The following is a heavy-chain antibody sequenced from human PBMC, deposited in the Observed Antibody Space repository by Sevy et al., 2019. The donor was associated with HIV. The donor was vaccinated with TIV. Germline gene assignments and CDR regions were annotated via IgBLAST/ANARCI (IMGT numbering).Heavy chain of an antibody. D-gene: IGHD3-22*01. CDR2: IYYSGST. CDR3: ARDQYYYDSSAYYLPAFDI. CDR1: GGSISSYY. Sequence: SETLSLTCTVSGGSISSYYWSWIRQPPGKGLEWIGYIYYSGSTNYNPSLKSRVTISVDMSKNQFSLKLSSVTAADTAVYYCARDQYYYDSSAYYLPAFDIWGQGAMVTVSS. V-gene: IGHV4-59*13. J-gene: IGHJ3*02.